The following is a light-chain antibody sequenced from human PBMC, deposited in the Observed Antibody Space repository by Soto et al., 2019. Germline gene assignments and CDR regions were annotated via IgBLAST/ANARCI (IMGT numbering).Light chain of an antibody. CDR2: SNT. V-gene: IGLV1-40*01. Sequence: QAVVTQPPSVSGAPGQRVTISCTGSSSNIGAAYEVHWYQQLPGTAPKLLIYSNTNRPSGVPDRFYGSKSGTSASLVITGLQVEDEADYYCQSYNCSLSGFYVLGTGTKLTV. CDR3: QSYNCSLSGFYV. J-gene: IGLJ1*01. CDR1: SSNIGAAYE.